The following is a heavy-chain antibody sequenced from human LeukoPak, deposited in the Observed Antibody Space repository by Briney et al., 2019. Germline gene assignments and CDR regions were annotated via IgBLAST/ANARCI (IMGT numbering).Heavy chain of an antibody. D-gene: IGHD3-22*01. CDR3: ARVTGYMIEDYFDY. CDR2: INHNKST. V-gene: IGHV4-34*01. Sequence: SETLSLTCAVYGGSFSGYYWSWIRQPPGKGLEWIGEINHNKSTNYNPSLKSRVTISVDTSKNQFSLKLSSVTAADTAVYYCARVTGYMIEDYFDYWGQGTLVTVSS. CDR1: GGSFSGYY. J-gene: IGHJ4*02.